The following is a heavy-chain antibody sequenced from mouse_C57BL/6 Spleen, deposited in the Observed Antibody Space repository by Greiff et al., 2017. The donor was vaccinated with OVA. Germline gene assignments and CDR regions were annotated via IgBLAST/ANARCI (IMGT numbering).Heavy chain of an antibody. Sequence: VQLQQSGAELVRPGASVTLSCKASGYTFTDYEMHWVKQTPVHGLEWIGAIDPETGGTASNQKFKGKAILTADKSSSTAYMELRSLTSDDSAVYYCARNDYGRSPGWFGYWGQGTLVTVSA. D-gene: IGHD1-1*01. CDR2: IDPETGGT. CDR3: ARNDYGRSPGWFGY. V-gene: IGHV1-15*01. J-gene: IGHJ3*01. CDR1: GYTFTDYE.